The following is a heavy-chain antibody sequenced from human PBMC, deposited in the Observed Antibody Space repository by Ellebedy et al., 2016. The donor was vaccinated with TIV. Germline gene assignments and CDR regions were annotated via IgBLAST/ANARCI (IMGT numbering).Heavy chain of an antibody. V-gene: IGHV3-7*01. CDR1: GFTFRSYW. Sequence: PGGSLRLSCAASGFTFRSYWMSWVRQAPGKGLEWVANIYQDGSEKYYVDSVKGRFTISRDNAKNSLYLQMNSCRVEDTAVYYCARRGSYGDYAVQVNPWFDPWGQGTLVTVSS. CDR2: IYQDGSEK. J-gene: IGHJ5*02. CDR3: ARRGSYGDYAVQVNPWFDP. D-gene: IGHD3-16*01.